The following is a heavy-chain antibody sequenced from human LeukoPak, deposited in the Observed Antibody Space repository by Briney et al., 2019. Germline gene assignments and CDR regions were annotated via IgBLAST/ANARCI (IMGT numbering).Heavy chain of an antibody. CDR2: INSDGKTT. CDR1: GFTFSSYW. V-gene: IGHV3-74*01. Sequence: PGGSLRLSCAASGFTFSSYWMYWVRQAPGKGLVWVSRINSDGKTTNYADSVKGRVTISRDNAKNTLYLQMNSLRAEDTAVYYCTRDITLTRGGRSDYWGQGTLVTVSA. D-gene: IGHD3-10*01. CDR3: TRDITLTRGGRSDY. J-gene: IGHJ4*02.